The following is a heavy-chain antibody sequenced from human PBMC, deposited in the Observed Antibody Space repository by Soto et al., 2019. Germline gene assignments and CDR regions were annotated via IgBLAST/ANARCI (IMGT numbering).Heavy chain of an antibody. CDR3: ARYSSSWDYYYRMDG. Sequence: VASVKVSCKASGGTVSSYTISWVRQAPGQGLEWMGRIIPILGIANYAQKFQGRVTITADKSTSTAYMELSSLRSEDTAVYYCARYSSSWDYYYRMDGWGQGTTVTV. CDR1: GGTVSSYT. D-gene: IGHD6-13*01. J-gene: IGHJ6*02. CDR2: IIPILGIA. V-gene: IGHV1-69*02.